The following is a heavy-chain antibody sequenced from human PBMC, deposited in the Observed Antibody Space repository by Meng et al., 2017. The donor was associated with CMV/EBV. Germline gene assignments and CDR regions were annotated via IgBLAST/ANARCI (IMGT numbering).Heavy chain of an antibody. J-gene: IGHJ4*02. D-gene: IGHD2-15*01. CDR1: GLPVNNSA. CDR3: ARVGSSGGLDY. CDR2: IRSRGTYI. V-gene: IGHV3-21*01. Sequence: SCVASGLPVNNSAMHWVRQAPAKGLEWVASIRSRGTYIHYADSVKGRFTISRDNAKTSVYLQMDNLTGEDTAIYFCARVGSSGGLDYWGQGTLVTVSS.